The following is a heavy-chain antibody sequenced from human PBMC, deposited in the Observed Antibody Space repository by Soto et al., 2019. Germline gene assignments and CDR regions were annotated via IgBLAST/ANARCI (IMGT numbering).Heavy chain of an antibody. CDR1: GGSISSYY. CDR2: IYYSGST. V-gene: IGHV4-59*01. D-gene: IGHD2-21*01. CDR3: ARDPGDYGYFDL. Sequence: QVQLQESGPGLVKPSETLSLTCTVSGGSISSYYWSWIRQPPGKGLEWIGYIYYSGSTNYNPSLKSRVTISVDKSKNQFSLKLSSVTAADTAVYYCARDPGDYGYFDLWGRGTLVTVSS. J-gene: IGHJ2*01.